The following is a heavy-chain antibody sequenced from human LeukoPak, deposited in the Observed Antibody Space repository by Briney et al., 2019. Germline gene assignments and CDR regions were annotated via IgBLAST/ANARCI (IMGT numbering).Heavy chain of an antibody. Sequence: LSGGSLRLSCAASGFTFSSYAMHWVRQAPGKGLEWVAVISYDGSNKYYADSVKGRFTISRDNSKNTLYLQMNSLRAEDTAVYYCARDPREKQLYYYYYMDVWGKGTTVTVSS. V-gene: IGHV3-30-3*01. J-gene: IGHJ6*03. D-gene: IGHD6-13*01. CDR3: ARDPREKQLYYYYYMDV. CDR2: ISYDGSNK. CDR1: GFTFSSYA.